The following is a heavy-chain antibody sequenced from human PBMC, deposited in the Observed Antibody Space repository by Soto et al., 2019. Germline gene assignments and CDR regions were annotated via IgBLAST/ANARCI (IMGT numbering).Heavy chain of an antibody. V-gene: IGHV1-18*01. CDR2: ISAYNGNT. CDR1: GYTFTSYG. D-gene: IGHD5-12*01. CDR3: AREQRGIRSDGYNKGDY. J-gene: IGHJ4*02. Sequence: QVQLVQSGAEVKKPGASVKVSCKASGYTFTSYGISWVRQAPGQGLEWMGWISAYNGNTNYAQKLQGRVTMTTDTSTRTAYMELRSLRSDDTAVYYCAREQRGIRSDGYNKGDYWGQGTLVTVSS.